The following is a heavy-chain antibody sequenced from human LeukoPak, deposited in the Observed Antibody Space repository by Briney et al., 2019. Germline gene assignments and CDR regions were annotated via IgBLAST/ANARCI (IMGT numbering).Heavy chain of an antibody. V-gene: IGHV3-21*01. CDR3: ARDRKGYYYDSSGYAFFE. J-gene: IGHJ4*02. D-gene: IGHD3-22*01. CDR1: GFTFSSNA. Sequence: GGSLRLSCAASGFTFSSNAMSWVRQAPGKGLEWVSSISSSSSYIYYADSVKGRFTISRDNAKNSLYLQMNSLRAEDTAVYYCARDRKGYYYDSSGYAFFEWGQGTLVTVSS. CDR2: ISSSSSYI.